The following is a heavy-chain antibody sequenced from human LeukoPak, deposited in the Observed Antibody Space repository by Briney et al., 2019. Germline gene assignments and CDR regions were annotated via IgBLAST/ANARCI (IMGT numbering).Heavy chain of an antibody. CDR3: ARGYCSSTSCPFDP. J-gene: IGHJ5*02. CDR2: IIPIFGTA. Sequence: GASVKVSCKASGGTFSSYAISWVRQAPGQGLEWMGGIIPIFGTANYAQKFQGRVTITTDESTSTAYMELSSLRSEDTAVYYCARGYCSSTSCPFDPWGQGILVTVSS. D-gene: IGHD2-2*01. CDR1: GGTFSSYA. V-gene: IGHV1-69*05.